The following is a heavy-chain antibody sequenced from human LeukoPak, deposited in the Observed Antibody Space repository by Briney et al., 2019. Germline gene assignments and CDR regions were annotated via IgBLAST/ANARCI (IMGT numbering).Heavy chain of an antibody. J-gene: IGHJ5*02. D-gene: IGHD3-10*01. CDR1: GGSVRSGSYY. CDR2: IYTSGST. V-gene: IGHV4-61*02. CDR3: AREGPELLWFGEFNNWFDP. Sequence: SETLSLTCTVSGGSVRSGSYYWSWIRQPAGKGLEWIGRIYTSGSTNYNPSLKSRVTISVDTSKNQFSLKLSSVTAADTAVYYCAREGPELLWFGEFNNWFDPWGQGTLVTVSS.